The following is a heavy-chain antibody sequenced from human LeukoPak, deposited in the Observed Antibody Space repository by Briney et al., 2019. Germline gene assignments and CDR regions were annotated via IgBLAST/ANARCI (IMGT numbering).Heavy chain of an antibody. CDR1: GFTFDDYA. CDR2: ISWNSGSI. D-gene: IGHD3-10*01. J-gene: IGHJ4*02. CDR3: AKGRYYYGSGSSQHFDY. V-gene: IGHV3-9*01. Sequence: SLRLSCAASGFTFDDYAMHWVRQAPGKGLEWVSGISWNSGSIGYADSVKGRFTISRDNAKNSLYLQMNSLRAEDTALYYCAKGRYYYGSGSSQHFDYWGQGTLVTVSS.